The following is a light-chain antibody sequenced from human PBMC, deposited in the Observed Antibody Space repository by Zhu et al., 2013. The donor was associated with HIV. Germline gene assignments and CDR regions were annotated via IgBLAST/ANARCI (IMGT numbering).Light chain of an antibody. J-gene: IGLJ2*01. Sequence: QSALTQPASVSGSPGQSITISCTGTSSDVGGYNFVSWYRQHPGKAPKLMIYEVSNRPSGVSNRFSGSKSGNTASLTISGLQAEDEADYYCNSYTSSSSVVFGGGTKLTVL. CDR3: NSYTSSSSVV. CDR2: EVS. CDR1: SSDVGGYNF. V-gene: IGLV2-14*01.